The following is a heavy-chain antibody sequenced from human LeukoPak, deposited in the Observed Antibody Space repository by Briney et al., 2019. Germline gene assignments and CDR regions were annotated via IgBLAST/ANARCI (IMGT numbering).Heavy chain of an antibody. J-gene: IGHJ4*02. CDR2: IRSKAYGGTT. CDR3: TRDHGWSGSYYPLDY. Sequence: PGGSLRLSCTASGFTFGDYAMSWFRQAPGKGLEWVGFIRSKAYGGTTEYAASVKGRFTISRDDSKSIAYLQMNSLKTEDTAVYYCTRDHGWSGSYYPLDYWGQGTLVTVSS. CDR1: GFTFGDYA. V-gene: IGHV3-49*03. D-gene: IGHD1-26*01.